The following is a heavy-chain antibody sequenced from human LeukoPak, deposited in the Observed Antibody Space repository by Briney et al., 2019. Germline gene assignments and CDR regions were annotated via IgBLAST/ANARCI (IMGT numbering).Heavy chain of an antibody. D-gene: IGHD5-24*01. CDR3: ARVSRDGYYYYYYMDV. Sequence: GGSLRLSCAASGFTFSSYWMSWVRQAPGKGLEWVANIKQDGSEKYYVDSVKGRFTISGDNAKNSLYLQMNSLRAEDTAVYYCARVSRDGYYYYYYMDVWGKGTTVTVSS. CDR2: IKQDGSEK. V-gene: IGHV3-7*01. CDR1: GFTFSSYW. J-gene: IGHJ6*03.